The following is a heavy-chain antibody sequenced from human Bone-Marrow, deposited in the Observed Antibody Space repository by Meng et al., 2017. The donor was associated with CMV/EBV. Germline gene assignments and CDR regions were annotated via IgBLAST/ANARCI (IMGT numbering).Heavy chain of an antibody. Sequence: GGSLRLSCAASGFTFSSYWMSWVRQAPGKGLEWVANIKQDGSEKYYVDSVKGRFTISRDNAKNTLYLQMNSLRAEDTAVYYCAREANQGYSDWFDPWGQGTLVTVSS. V-gene: IGHV3-7*01. CDR2: IKQDGSEK. CDR1: GFTFSSYW. J-gene: IGHJ5*02. CDR3: AREANQGYSDWFDP. D-gene: IGHD6-13*01.